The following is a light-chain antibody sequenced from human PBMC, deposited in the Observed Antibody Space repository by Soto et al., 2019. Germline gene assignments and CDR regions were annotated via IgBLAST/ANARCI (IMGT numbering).Light chain of an antibody. CDR1: SSDVGGYDH. V-gene: IGLV2-14*03. J-gene: IGLJ3*02. CDR2: DVT. CDR3: SSYTNKDTLL. Sequence: QSALTQPASVSGSPGQSITISCTGTSSDVGGYDHVSWYQPHPGKAPKLIIYDVTVRPSGISPRFSGSKSDNTASLAVSGLQPEDEADYYCSSYTNKDTLLFGGGTKVTVL.